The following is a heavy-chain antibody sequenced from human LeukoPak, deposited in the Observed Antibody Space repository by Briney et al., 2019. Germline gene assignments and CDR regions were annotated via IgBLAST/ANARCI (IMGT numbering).Heavy chain of an antibody. CDR2: IIPILGIA. J-gene: IGHJ5*02. CDR1: GGTFSSYA. D-gene: IGHD2-2*01. CDR3: AKDHCSSITCYADWFDP. V-gene: IGHV1-69*04. Sequence: ASVKVSCKASGGTFSSYAISWVRQAPGQGLEWMGRIIPILGIANYAQKFQGRVTITADKSTSTAYMELSSLRSDDTAVYYCAKDHCSSITCYADWFDPWGQGTLVTVSS.